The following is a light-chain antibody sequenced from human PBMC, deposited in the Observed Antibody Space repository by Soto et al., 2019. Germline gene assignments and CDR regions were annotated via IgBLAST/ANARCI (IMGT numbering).Light chain of an antibody. CDR2: CAF. CDR1: QSVSGSR. CDR3: QQYGNSPST. Sequence: ETLLTQSPGTLSLSPGERATLACRASQSVSGSRLAWYHQKPGQAPRLLIDCAFNRVTGIPVRFSGSGSGTDFTLTISRLEPEDFAVYYCQQYGNSPSTFGQGTKVDNK. V-gene: IGKV3-20*01. J-gene: IGKJ1*01.